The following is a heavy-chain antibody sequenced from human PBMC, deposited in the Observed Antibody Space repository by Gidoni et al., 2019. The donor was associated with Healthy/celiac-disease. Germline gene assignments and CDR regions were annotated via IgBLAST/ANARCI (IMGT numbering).Heavy chain of an antibody. V-gene: IGHV3-23*01. CDR3: AKPHIVVVIADDAFDI. CDR2: ISGSGGST. J-gene: IGHJ3*02. CDR1: GFTFSRYA. D-gene: IGHD2-21*01. Sequence: EVQLLESGGGLVQPGGSLRLSCAASGFTFSRYAMSWVRQAPGKGLEWVSAISGSGGSTYYADSVKGRFTISRDNSKNTLYLQMNSLRAEDTAVYYCAKPHIVVVIADDAFDIWGQGTMVTVSS.